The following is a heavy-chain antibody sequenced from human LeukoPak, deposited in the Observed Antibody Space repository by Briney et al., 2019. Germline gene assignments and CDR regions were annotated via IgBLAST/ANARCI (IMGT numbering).Heavy chain of an antibody. CDR3: ARTWSTVTAEYFQL. CDR2: INAGNGNT. D-gene: IGHD4-17*01. V-gene: IGHV1-3*01. J-gene: IGHJ1*01. Sequence: ASVKVSCKASGYTFSDYTMHWVRQAPGQRLEWMGWINAGNGNTKYSQKFQDRVTITRDTSATTVYMGLSSLTSEDTAVYFCARTWSTVTAEYFQLWGQGTLVTVSS. CDR1: GYTFSDYT.